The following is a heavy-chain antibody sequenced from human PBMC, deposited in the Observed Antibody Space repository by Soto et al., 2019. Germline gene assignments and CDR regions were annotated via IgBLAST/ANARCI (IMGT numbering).Heavy chain of an antibody. D-gene: IGHD6-6*01. CDR3: ARGSSPHTGIDV. Sequence: NLSHTCSVSGGSITPGGFFWSWVRQDPGEGLELIAYIYYSGYTYYHPSLKSRLSISMDTSKNQLSLKLSSVTAADKAVFSCARGSSPHTGIDVWG. J-gene: IGHJ6*01. CDR2: IYYSGYT. V-gene: IGHV4-31*03. CDR1: GGSITPGGFF.